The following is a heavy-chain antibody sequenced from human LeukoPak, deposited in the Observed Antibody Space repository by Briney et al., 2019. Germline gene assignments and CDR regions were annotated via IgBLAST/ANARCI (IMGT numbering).Heavy chain of an antibody. J-gene: IGHJ4*02. CDR3: AKGFQTYGELSFDV. CDR2: VSGSASNA. Sequence: PGGSLRLSCAASGFTLSNYAMSWVRQAPGKGLEWVSTVSGSASNAYYADSVKGLFTISRDNSKTTLYLQMNSLRADDTAVYYCAKGFQTYGELSFDVWGQGTLVALSS. D-gene: IGHD4-17*01. CDR1: GFTLSNYA. V-gene: IGHV3-23*01.